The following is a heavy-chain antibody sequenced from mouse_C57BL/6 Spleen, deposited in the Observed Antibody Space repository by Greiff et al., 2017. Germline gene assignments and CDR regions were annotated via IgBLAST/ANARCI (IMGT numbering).Heavy chain of an antibody. CDR2: IYPSDSET. CDR1: GYTFPSYW. J-gene: IGHJ2*01. CDR3: ARMGDGYSGFDY. D-gene: IGHD2-3*01. V-gene: IGHV1-61*01. Sequence: VQLQQPGAELVRPGSSVKLSCKASGYTFPSYWMDWVKQRPGQGLEWIGNIYPSDSETHYNQKFKDKATLTVDKSSSTAYMQLSSLTSEDSAVYYCARMGDGYSGFDYWGQGTTLTVSS.